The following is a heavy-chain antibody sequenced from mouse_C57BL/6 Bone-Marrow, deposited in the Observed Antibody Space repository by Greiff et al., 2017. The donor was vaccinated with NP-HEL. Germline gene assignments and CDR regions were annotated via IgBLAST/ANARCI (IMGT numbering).Heavy chain of an antibody. V-gene: IGHV5-6*01. CDR2: ISSGGSYT. CDR3: ARHTLDFDY. J-gene: IGHJ2*01. CDR1: GFTFSSYG. Sequence: EVKVVESGGDLVKPGGSLKLSCAASGFTFSSYGMSWVRQTPDKRLEWVATISSGGSYTYYPDSVKGRFTISRDNAKYLQMSSLKSEDAAMYYCARHTLDFDYWGQGTTLTVSS.